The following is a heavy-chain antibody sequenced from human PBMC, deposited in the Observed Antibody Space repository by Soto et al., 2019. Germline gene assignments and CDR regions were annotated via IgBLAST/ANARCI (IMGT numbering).Heavy chain of an antibody. V-gene: IGHV1-69*13. Sequence: SVKVSCKASGYTFSSHGISWVRQAPGQGLEYMGGIIPKFGTTNYAQKFRGRVTITADESTSTAYMEVSSLRYEDTAVYYCARASGRGWSNWFEPWGHGTLVPVSS. CDR3: ARASGRGWSNWFEP. CDR2: IIPKFGTT. D-gene: IGHD6-19*01. CDR1: GYTFSSHG. J-gene: IGHJ5*02.